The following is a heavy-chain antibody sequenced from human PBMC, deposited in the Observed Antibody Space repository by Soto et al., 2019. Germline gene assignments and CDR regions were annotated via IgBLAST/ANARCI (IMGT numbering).Heavy chain of an antibody. CDR3: AKEPSAAAGIIAHDAFDI. Sequence: TGGSLRLSCAASGFTFSSYAMSWVRQAPGKGLEWVSAISGSGGSTYYADSVKGRFTISRDNSKNTLYLQMNSLRAEDTAVYYCAKEPSAAAGIIAHDAFDIWGQGTMVTVSS. CDR2: ISGSGGST. J-gene: IGHJ3*02. CDR1: GFTFSSYA. D-gene: IGHD6-13*01. V-gene: IGHV3-23*01.